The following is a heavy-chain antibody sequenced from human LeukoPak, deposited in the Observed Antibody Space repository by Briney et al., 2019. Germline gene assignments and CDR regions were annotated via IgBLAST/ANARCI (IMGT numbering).Heavy chain of an antibody. D-gene: IGHD3-10*01. V-gene: IGHV1-2*02. CDR1: GYNFANYW. Sequence: GESLKISCKGSGYNFANYWIDWVRQAPGQGREWMGWINPKSGGTNYAQKFQGRVTMTRDTSISTAYMELSSLRSDDTAVYYCALWFGELSALINYYYYGMDVWGQGTTVTVSS. J-gene: IGHJ6*02. CDR3: ALWFGELSALINYYYYGMDV. CDR2: INPKSGGT.